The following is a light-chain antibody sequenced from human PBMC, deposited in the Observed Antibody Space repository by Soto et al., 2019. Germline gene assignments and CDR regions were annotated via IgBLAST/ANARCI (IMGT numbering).Light chain of an antibody. CDR3: QQYGSSGT. CDR2: GAS. CDR1: QSVSSD. Sequence: EIVMTQSPATLSVSPGERATLSCRASQSVSSDVIWFQHKPGQAPRLLIFGASTRATGIPARFSGSGSGTDFTLTISRLEPEDFAVYYCQQYGSSGTFGQGTKVDIK. J-gene: IGKJ1*01. V-gene: IGKV3-15*01.